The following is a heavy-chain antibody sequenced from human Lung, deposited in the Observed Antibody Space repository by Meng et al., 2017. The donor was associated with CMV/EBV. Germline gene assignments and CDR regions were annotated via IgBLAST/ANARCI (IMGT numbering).Heavy chain of an antibody. V-gene: IGHV4-4*07. CDR2: IYTSGST. D-gene: IGHD3-22*01. CDR1: GGSISSYY. CDR3: ARGGCYCYGSSGHVDS. J-gene: IGHJ4*02. Sequence: SRPGLVTPSDTPSLPCIVAGGSISSYYWSWIRQPAGKGLEWIGRIYTSGSTNSHPYLKSRVTMSVDTSNNQFSLKLSSVTAADTAVNYCARGGCYCYGSSGHVDSWGQVTLVTVSS.